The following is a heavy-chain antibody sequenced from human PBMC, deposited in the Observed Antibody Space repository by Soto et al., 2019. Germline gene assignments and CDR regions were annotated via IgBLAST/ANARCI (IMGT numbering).Heavy chain of an antibody. CDR2: INAGNGNT. CDR3: ARAGTLYDSRGFDY. V-gene: IGHV1-3*01. J-gene: IGHJ4*02. Sequence: ASVKVSCKASGYTFTSYAMHWVRQAPGQRLEWMGWINAGNGNTKYSQKFQGRVTITRDTSASTAYMELSSLRSEDTAVYYCARAGTLYDSRGFDYWGQGTLVPFS. D-gene: IGHD3-22*01. CDR1: GYTFTSYA.